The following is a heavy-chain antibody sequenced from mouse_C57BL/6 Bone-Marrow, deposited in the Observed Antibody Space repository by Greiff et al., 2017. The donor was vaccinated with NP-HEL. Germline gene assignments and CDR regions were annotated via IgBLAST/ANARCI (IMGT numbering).Heavy chain of an antibody. Sequence: VQLKESGPGLVKPSQSLSLTCSVTGYSITSGYYWNWIRQFPGNKLEWMGYISYDGSNNYNPSLKNRISITRDTSKNQFFLKLNSVTTEDTATYYCARGGVLRSFAYWGQGTLVTVSA. D-gene: IGHD1-1*01. CDR3: ARGGVLRSFAY. CDR2: ISYDGSN. J-gene: IGHJ3*01. CDR1: GYSITSGYY. V-gene: IGHV3-6*01.